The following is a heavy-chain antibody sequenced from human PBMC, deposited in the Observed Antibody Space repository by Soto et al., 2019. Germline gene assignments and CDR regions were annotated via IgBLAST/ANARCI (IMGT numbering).Heavy chain of an antibody. Sequence: QVQLVQSGAEVKKPGASVKVSCKASGYTFTSYYMHWVRQAPGQGLEWMGIINPSGGSTSYAQKFQGRVTMTRDTSTSTVYMDLRSLRSEDTAVYYCARDQYRSGWYPHYYCGMDVWGQGTTVTVSS. J-gene: IGHJ6*02. CDR1: GYTFTSYY. D-gene: IGHD6-19*01. V-gene: IGHV1-46*01. CDR2: INPSGGST. CDR3: ARDQYRSGWYPHYYCGMDV.